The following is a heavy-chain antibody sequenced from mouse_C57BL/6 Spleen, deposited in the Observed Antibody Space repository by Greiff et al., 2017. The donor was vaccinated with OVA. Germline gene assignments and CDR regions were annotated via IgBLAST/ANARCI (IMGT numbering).Heavy chain of an antibody. V-gene: IGHV5-15*01. CDR2: ISNLAYSI. CDR3: ARLDYDGYAMEC. CDR1: GFTFSDYG. J-gene: IGHJ4*01. D-gene: IGHD2-4*01. Sequence: EVKLMESGGGLVQPGGSLKLSCAASGFTFSDYGMAWVRQAPRKGPEWVAFISNLAYSIYYADTVTGRFTISRENAKNTLYLEMNSLRSEDAAVYYCARLDYDGYAMECWGQGASVTVSS.